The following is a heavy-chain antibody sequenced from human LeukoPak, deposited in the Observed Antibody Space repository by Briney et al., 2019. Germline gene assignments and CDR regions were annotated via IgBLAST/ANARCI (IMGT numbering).Heavy chain of an antibody. CDR1: GFTFSSYS. CDR3: AKGVVDYYDSSGYYPSDL. CDR2: ISSSSSYI. D-gene: IGHD3-22*01. V-gene: IGHV3-21*04. Sequence: GGSLRLSCAASGFTFSSYSMNWVRQAPGKGLEWVSSISSSSSYIYYADSVKGRFTISRDNSNNTLYLQMNSMRVEDTAVYFCAKGVVDYYDSSGYYPSDLWGQGTLVTVSS. J-gene: IGHJ5*02.